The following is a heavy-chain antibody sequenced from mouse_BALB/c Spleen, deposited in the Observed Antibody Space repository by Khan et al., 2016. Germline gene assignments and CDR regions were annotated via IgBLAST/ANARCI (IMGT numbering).Heavy chain of an antibody. CDR2: IAPENGDT. Sequence: VQLQQPGAELVRSGASVKLSCTASGFNIKDYYMHWVKQRPEQGLEWIGWIAPENGDTEFAPKFQGKATMTADTSSTTAYLHLSSLTYEDTAVYYCYAEVRRGDFECWGQGTTLTVAA. J-gene: IGHJ2*01. V-gene: IGHV14-4*02. CDR3: YAEVRRGDFEC. CDR1: GFNIKDYY.